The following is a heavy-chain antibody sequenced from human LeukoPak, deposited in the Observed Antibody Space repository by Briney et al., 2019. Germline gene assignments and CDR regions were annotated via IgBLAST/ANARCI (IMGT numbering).Heavy chain of an antibody. D-gene: IGHD3-22*01. J-gene: IGHJ4*02. CDR2: IHSSGSI. V-gene: IGHV4-4*07. CDR3: ARGSYYYYYDSSGYEGTGFDY. Sequence: SETLSLTCTVSGGSISSYYWSWIRQPAGKGLEWIGRIHSSGSINYNPSLKSRVTMSVDTSKNQFSLKVSSVTAAGTAVYYCARGSYYYYYDSSGYEGTGFDYWGQGTLVTVSS. CDR1: GGSISSYY.